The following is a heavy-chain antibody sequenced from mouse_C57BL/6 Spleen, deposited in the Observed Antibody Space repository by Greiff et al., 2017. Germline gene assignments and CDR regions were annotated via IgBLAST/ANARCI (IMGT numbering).Heavy chain of an antibody. CDR2: IDPSDSYP. CDR1: GYTFTSYW. J-gene: IGHJ3*01. Sequence: QVQLQQPGAELVMPGASVKLSCKASGYTFTSYWMHWVKQRPGQGLEWIGEIDPSDSYPNYNQKFKGKSTLTVDKSSSTAYMQRSSLTSEDSAVYYCARKDYVSFAYWGQGTLVTVSA. CDR3: ARKDYVSFAY. D-gene: IGHD2-4*01. V-gene: IGHV1-69*01.